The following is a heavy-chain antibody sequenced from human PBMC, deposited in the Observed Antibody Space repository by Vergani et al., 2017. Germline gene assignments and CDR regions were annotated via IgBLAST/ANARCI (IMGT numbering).Heavy chain of an antibody. Sequence: QVQLQESGPGLVKPSETLSLTCTVSGGSISSYYWSWIRQPPGKGLGWIGYIFYSGSTNYNPSLKSRVTISVDTSKNQFSLKLSSVTAADTAVYYCAREKVATISTYFDYWGQGTLVTVSS. V-gene: IGHV4-59*01. D-gene: IGHD5-12*01. CDR2: IFYSGST. CDR3: AREKVATISTYFDY. J-gene: IGHJ4*02. CDR1: GGSISSYY.